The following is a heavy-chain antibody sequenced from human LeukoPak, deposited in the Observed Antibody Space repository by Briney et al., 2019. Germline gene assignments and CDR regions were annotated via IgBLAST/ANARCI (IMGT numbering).Heavy chain of an antibody. CDR3: ARDLLDYGSAYYDVGIFDS. CDR2: ISTGGGQN. J-gene: IGHJ4*02. V-gene: IGHV3-30*04. Sequence: PGGSLRLYCEASGFSFNTSGVHWVRQAPGKGLEGMAVISTGGGQNHYADSVKVRFTISRDNSKTTLFLQINSLRPEAAAIYYCARDLLDYGSAYYDVGIFDSWGQGTLVTVSS. D-gene: IGHD3-10*01. CDR1: GFSFNTSG.